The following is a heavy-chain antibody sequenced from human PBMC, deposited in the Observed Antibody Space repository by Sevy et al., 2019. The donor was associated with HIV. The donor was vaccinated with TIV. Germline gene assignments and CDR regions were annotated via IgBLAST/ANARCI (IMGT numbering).Heavy chain of an antibody. CDR3: ARKYHDTSGYPRYSMDV. D-gene: IGHD3-22*01. V-gene: IGHV3-64*01. Sequence: GSLRLSCAASGFTFSTYAVYWVRQAPGKGLEYVSAISGGGGNTYYGTSVKGRFTVSRDNAKNTLYLQMGSLRAEDMAVYFCARKYHDTSGYPRYSMDVWGQGTTVTVSS. CDR1: GFTFSTYA. CDR2: ISGGGGNT. J-gene: IGHJ6*02.